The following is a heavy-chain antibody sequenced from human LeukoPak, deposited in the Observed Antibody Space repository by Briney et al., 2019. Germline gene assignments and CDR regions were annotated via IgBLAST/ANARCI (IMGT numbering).Heavy chain of an antibody. J-gene: IGHJ4*02. CDR1: GGSISSGDYY. Sequence: SQTPSLTCTVSGGSISSGDYYWIWIRQPPGKGLEWIGYIYYSGSTYYNPSLKSRVTISVDTSKNQFSLKLSSVTAADTAVFYCARAPLEVDYWGQGTLVTVSS. D-gene: IGHD1-1*01. V-gene: IGHV4-30-4*08. CDR2: IYYSGST. CDR3: ARAPLEVDY.